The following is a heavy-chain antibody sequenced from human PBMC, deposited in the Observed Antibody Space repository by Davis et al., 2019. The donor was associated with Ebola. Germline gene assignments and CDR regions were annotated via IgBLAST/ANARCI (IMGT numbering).Heavy chain of an antibody. D-gene: IGHD3-10*01. CDR3: ARAPVHRGTYFDH. CDR1: GVTFNSNTS. V-gene: IGHV4-4*02. Sequence: PAETLRLSCAASGVTFNSNTSSSLFPLTPGKSPQLLTEVHHSGITNYNPSLKSRLSISLDKSKNQFSLNLISVIAADTAFYYCARAPVHRGTYFDHWRLGALVSV. J-gene: IGHJ4*02. CDR2: VHHSGIT.